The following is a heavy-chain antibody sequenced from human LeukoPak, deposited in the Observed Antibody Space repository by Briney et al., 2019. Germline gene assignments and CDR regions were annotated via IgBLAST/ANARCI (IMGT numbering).Heavy chain of an antibody. CDR2: IYSGGST. Sequence: GGSLRLSCAASGFTVSSNYMSWVRQAPGKGLEWVSVIYSGGSTYYADSVKGRFTISRDDSKNTLYLQMNSLRAEDTAVYYCAREPGYCSSTSCYSIYFDYWGQGTLVTVPS. J-gene: IGHJ4*02. D-gene: IGHD2-2*03. V-gene: IGHV3-66*02. CDR1: GFTVSSNY. CDR3: AREPGYCSSTSCYSIYFDY.